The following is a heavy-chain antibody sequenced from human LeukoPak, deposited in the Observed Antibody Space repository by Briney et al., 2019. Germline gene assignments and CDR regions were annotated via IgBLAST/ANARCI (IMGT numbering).Heavy chain of an antibody. J-gene: IGHJ5*02. D-gene: IGHD2-8*01. CDR1: GGSISSSSYY. CDR2: IYYSGGT. V-gene: IGHV4-39*07. CDR3: ARVGRSFLYFPGFDP. Sequence: SETLPLTCTVSGGSISSSSYYWGWIRQPPGKGLEWIGSIYYSGGTYYNPSLKSRVTISVDTSKNQFSLKLSSVTAADTAVYYCARVGRSFLYFPGFDPWGQGTLVTVSS.